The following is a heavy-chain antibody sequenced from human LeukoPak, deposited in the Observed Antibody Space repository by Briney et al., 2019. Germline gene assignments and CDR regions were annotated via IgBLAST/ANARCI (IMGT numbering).Heavy chain of an antibody. CDR2: IIPIFGTA. CDR1: GGTFSSYA. D-gene: IGHD3-10*01. CDR3: ARHITMVRGVIGSNYYYGVDV. V-gene: IGHV1-69*06. Sequence: SVKVSCKASGGTFSSYAISWVRQAPGQGLEWMGGIIPIFGTANYAQKFQGRVTITADKSTSTAYMELSSLRSEDTAVYYCARHITMVRGVIGSNYYYGVDVWGKGTTVTVSS. J-gene: IGHJ6*04.